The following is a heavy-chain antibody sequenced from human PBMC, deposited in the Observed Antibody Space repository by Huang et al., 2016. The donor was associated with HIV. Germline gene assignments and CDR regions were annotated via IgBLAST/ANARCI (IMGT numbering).Heavy chain of an antibody. Sequence: LVESGGGLVRPGGSLRLSCAGSTVTFSAYWITWVRQSPGQGLGWVGSIRQDGSEKQYVDSVEGRFNISRENGKKLLFLEMRSLGVDDTAVYFCATKADAMDVWGQGTTVIVSS. D-gene: IGHD2-8*01. J-gene: IGHJ6*02. V-gene: IGHV3-7*01. CDR2: IRQDGSEK. CDR1: TVTFSAYW. CDR3: ATKADAMDV.